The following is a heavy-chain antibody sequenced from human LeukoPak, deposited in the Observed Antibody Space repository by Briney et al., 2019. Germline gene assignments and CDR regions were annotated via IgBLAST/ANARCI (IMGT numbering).Heavy chain of an antibody. D-gene: IGHD3-9*01. CDR2: INHSGST. J-gene: IGHJ5*02. CDR1: GGSFSGYY. V-gene: IGHV4-34*01. Sequence: SETLSLTCAVYGGSFSGYYWSWIRQPPGKGLEWIGEINHSGSTNYNPSLKSRVTMSVDTSKNQFSLKLSSVTAADTAVYYCARERYDILTGYYRVWFDPWGQGTLVTVSS. CDR3: ARERYDILTGYYRVWFDP.